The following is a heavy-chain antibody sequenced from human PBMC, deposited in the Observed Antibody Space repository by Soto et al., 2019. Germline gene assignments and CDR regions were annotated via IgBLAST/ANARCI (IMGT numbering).Heavy chain of an antibody. D-gene: IGHD6-13*01. Sequence: ASVKVSCKASGYDFTAYDINWVRRASGQGLEWMGWMNPINGATGSARRFQGRVSMTRNTATGTAYLELTSLRSDDSAVYYCGRGPSPRAPAGGTPYYYAMDVWGQGTTVTVSS. V-gene: IGHV1-8*02. CDR1: GYDFTAYD. J-gene: IGHJ6*02. CDR2: MNPINGAT. CDR3: GRGPSPRAPAGGTPYYYAMDV.